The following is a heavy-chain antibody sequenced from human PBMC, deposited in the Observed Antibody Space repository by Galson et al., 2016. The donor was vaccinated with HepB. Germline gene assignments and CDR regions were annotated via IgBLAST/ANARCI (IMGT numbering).Heavy chain of an antibody. J-gene: IGHJ4*02. Sequence: SLRLSCAASGFTVSSSYMTWVRQAPGKGLQWISVFYSSGTKYVANSVQGRFTISRDTSMNTLYLQMHSLKDEDTAVYFRARDLGSGRSDYWGQGTLVTVSS. D-gene: IGHD3-10*01. V-gene: IGHV3-53*01. CDR3: ARDLGSGRSDY. CDR1: GFTVSSSY. CDR2: FYSSGTK.